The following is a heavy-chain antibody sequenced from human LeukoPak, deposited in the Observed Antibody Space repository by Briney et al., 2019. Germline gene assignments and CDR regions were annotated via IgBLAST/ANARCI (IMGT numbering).Heavy chain of an antibody. CDR3: AKDYPLDY. CDR1: GFTFSSYT. V-gene: IGHV3-23*01. Sequence: GGSLRLSCAASGFTFSSYTVHWVRQAPGKGLEWVSAISGSGGSTYYAGSVKGRFTISRNNSKNTVYLQMNTLRAEDTAVYYCAKDYPLDYWGQGALVTVSS. CDR2: ISGSGGST. J-gene: IGHJ4*02.